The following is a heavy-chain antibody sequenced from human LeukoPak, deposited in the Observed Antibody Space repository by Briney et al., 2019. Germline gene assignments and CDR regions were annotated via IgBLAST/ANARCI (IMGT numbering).Heavy chain of an antibody. V-gene: IGHV4-61*01. CDR2: IYYSGST. D-gene: IGHD3-22*01. Sequence: SETLPLTCTVSVGSVSSGSHYWSWTRQPPGKGLEWLGYIYYSGSTNYNPSLKSRVTISVDTSKNQFSLKLSSVTAADTAVYYCAREAPTSRYDSSGPDYWGQGTLVTVSS. CDR3: AREAPTSRYDSSGPDY. CDR1: VGSVSSGSHY. J-gene: IGHJ4*02.